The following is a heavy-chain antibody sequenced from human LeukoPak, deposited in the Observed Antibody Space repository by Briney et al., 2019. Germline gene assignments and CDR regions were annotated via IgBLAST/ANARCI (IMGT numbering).Heavy chain of an antibody. J-gene: IGHJ4*02. D-gene: IGHD3-22*01. CDR1: GFTFSSYA. V-gene: IGHV3-23*01. Sequence: GGSLRLSCAASGFTFSSYAMSWVRQAPGKGLEWVSGISSRGGYTYYADSVKGRFTISRDNSHNTVSLQMSSLRVEDTAVYYCLDSSGYYGSLLDYWGQGILVTVSS. CDR3: LDSSGYYGSLLDY. CDR2: ISSRGGYT.